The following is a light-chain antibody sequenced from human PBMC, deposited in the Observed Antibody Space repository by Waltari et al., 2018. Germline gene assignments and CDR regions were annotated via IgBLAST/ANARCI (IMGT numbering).Light chain of an antibody. CDR2: AVS. V-gene: IGKV1-12*01. CDR1: QDINGW. Sequence: IQMTQSPSSVSASVGDRVTITCRAGQDINGWLTWYQQKAGKAPKLLIYAVSTLQTGVPSRFSGARSGKDYTLTITGLQPEDFATYFCQQGNTFPPTFGQGTKVDIK. J-gene: IGKJ1*01. CDR3: QQGNTFPPT.